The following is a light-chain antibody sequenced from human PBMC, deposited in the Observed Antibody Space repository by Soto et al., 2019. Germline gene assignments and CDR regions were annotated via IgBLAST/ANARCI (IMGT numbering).Light chain of an antibody. V-gene: IGKV3-20*01. CDR2: GAS. Sequence: IVLTQSPGTLSLSPGERATLSCRASQSVSSSFLAWYQQKPGQAPRLLIYGASSRATGIPDRFSGSGSGTDFTLNISRLEREDFAVYYCQEDGFSRPWTFSQGTKVEIK. CDR3: QEDGFSRPWT. CDR1: QSVSSSF. J-gene: IGKJ1*01.